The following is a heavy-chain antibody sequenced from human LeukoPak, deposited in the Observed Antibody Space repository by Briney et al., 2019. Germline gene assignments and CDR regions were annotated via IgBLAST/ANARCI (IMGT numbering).Heavy chain of an antibody. Sequence: PGGSLRLSCAASGFTFSSYSMNWVRQAPGKGLEWVSSISSSSSYIYYADSVKGRFTISRDNAKNSLYLQMNSLRAEDTAVYYCARDLRGCYHRSDAFDIWGQGTMVTVSS. CDR2: ISSSSSYI. V-gene: IGHV3-21*01. CDR3: ARDLRGCYHRSDAFDI. CDR1: GFTFSSYS. J-gene: IGHJ3*02. D-gene: IGHD4/OR15-4a*01.